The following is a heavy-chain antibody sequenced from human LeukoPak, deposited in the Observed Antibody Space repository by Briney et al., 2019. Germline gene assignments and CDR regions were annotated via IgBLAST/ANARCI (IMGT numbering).Heavy chain of an antibody. CDR3: ARGNKRIAVAGTAFDI. J-gene: IGHJ3*02. V-gene: IGHV4-39*07. D-gene: IGHD6-19*01. Sequence: SETLSLTCTVSGGSISSSSYYWGWIRQPPGKGLEWIGEINHSGSTNYNPSLKSRVTISVDTSKNQFSLKLSSVTAADTAVYYCARGNKRIAVAGTAFDIWGQGTMVTVSS. CDR2: INHSGST. CDR1: GGSISSSSYY.